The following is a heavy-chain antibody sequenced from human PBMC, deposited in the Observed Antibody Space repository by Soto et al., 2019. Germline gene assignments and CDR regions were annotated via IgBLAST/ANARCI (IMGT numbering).Heavy chain of an antibody. J-gene: IGHJ4*02. CDR3: ARSPLAVEAFDY. CDR2: INHSGST. D-gene: IGHD6-19*01. Sequence: PSETLSLTCAVYGGSFSGYYWSWIRQPPGKGLEWIGEINHSGSTNYNPSLKSRVTISVDTSKNQFSLKLSSVTAADTAVYYCARSPLAVEAFDYWGQGTLVTVSS. CDR1: GGSFSGYY. V-gene: IGHV4-34*01.